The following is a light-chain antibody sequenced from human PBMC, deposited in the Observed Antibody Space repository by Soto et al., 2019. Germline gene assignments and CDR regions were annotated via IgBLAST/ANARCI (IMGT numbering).Light chain of an antibody. CDR3: LQHNTYPRT. CDR1: RGIDSS. CDR2: AAS. J-gene: IGKJ1*01. V-gene: IGKV1-9*01. Sequence: ILLTQSPSSLSAYVGVRVTITCRASRGIDSSFAWYQQKPGKVPKRLIYAASNLESGVPARFSGSGSGTEFSLTISSLQPEDFATYYCLQHNTYPRTFGQGTKVDIK.